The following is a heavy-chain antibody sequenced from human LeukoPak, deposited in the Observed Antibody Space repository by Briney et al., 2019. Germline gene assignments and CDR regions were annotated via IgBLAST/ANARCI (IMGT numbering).Heavy chain of an antibody. CDR3: ARDPATVTSCFDC. Sequence: GGSLRLSCAASGFMFSDYGMHWVRQAPGKGLEWVVVIWYDGSKTYYVDSVKGRFSISRDNSKNTLYLQMSSLKVEDTAIYYCARDPATVTSCFDCWGQGTLVTVSS. CDR1: GFMFSDYG. V-gene: IGHV3-33*01. J-gene: IGHJ4*02. CDR2: IWYDGSKT. D-gene: IGHD4-17*01.